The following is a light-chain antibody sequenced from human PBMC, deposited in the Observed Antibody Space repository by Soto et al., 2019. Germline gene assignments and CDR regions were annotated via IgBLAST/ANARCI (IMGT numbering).Light chain of an antibody. Sequence: DIQLTQSPSSLSASIGDRVTITCRASQSISNYLNWYQQKPGEAPTFLIYAASSLQSGVPFRFSGSGSGTEFTLIISSLQPEDFATYYCQQTYNSPYSFGQGT. CDR2: AAS. CDR3: QQTYNSPYS. CDR1: QSISNY. V-gene: IGKV1-39*01. J-gene: IGKJ2*03.